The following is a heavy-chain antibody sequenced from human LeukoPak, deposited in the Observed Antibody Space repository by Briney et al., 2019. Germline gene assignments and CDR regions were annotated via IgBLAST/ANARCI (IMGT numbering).Heavy chain of an antibody. Sequence: PGGSLRLSCAASGFTFSSYAMSWVRQAPGKGLEWVSAISGSGGSIYYADSVKGRFTISRDNSKNTLYLQMNSLRAEDTAVYYCAKGTNYYGSGSPFDYWGQGTLVTVSS. V-gene: IGHV3-23*01. D-gene: IGHD3-10*01. CDR1: GFTFSSYA. CDR3: AKGTNYYGSGSPFDY. J-gene: IGHJ4*02. CDR2: ISGSGGSI.